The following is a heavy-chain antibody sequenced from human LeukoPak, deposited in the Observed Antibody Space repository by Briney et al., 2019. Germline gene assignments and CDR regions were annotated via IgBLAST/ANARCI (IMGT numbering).Heavy chain of an antibody. CDR2: ISYDGSNK. J-gene: IGHJ4*02. CDR1: GFTFSSYA. D-gene: IGHD4-11*01. Sequence: PGGPLRLSCAASGFTFSSYAMHWVRQAPGKGLEWVAVISYDGSNKYYADSVKGRFTISRDNSKNTLYLHMNSLRAEDTAVYYCAGHDYSNFLPDYWGQGTLVTVSS. CDR3: AGHDYSNFLPDY. V-gene: IGHV3-30-3*01.